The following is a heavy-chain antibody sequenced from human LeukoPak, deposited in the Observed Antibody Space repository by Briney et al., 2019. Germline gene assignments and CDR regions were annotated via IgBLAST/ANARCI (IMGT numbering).Heavy chain of an antibody. V-gene: IGHV4-59*08. Sequence: SETLSLTCAVSGGSLCGHHWSCIPQPPEKALEWIGYICYSGSTNYNPSLKSRVTISVDTSKNQFSLKLSSVTAADTAVYYCARHGYSSGWIYMDVWGKGTTVTVSS. CDR3: ARHGYSSGWIYMDV. D-gene: IGHD6-19*01. CDR1: GGSLCGHH. CDR2: ICYSGST. J-gene: IGHJ6*03.